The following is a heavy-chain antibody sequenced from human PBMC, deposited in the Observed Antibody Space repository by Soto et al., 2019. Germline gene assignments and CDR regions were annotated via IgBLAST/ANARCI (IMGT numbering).Heavy chain of an antibody. D-gene: IGHD4-4*01. CDR3: ARHGGWDYSNYADY. J-gene: IGHJ4*02. V-gene: IGHV5-10-1*01. CDR1: GYSFTSYW. CDR2: IDPSDSYT. Sequence: PGESLKISCKGSGYSFTSYWISWVRQMPGKGLEWMGRIDPSDSYTNYSPSFQGHVTISADKSISTAYLQWSSLKAPDTAMYYCARHGGWDYSNYADYWGQGTLVTVSS.